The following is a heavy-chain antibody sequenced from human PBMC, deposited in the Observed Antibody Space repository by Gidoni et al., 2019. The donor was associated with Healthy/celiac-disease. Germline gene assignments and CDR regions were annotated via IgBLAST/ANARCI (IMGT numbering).Heavy chain of an antibody. Sequence: QLQLQQWGAGLLKPSETLSLTCAVYGGSFSGYYWSWIRQPPGKGLEWIGEINHSGSTNYNPSLKGRVTISVDTSKNQFSLKLSSVTAADTAVYYCARGLLSGSYFRYYAFDIWGQGTMVTVSS. D-gene: IGHD1-26*01. V-gene: IGHV4-34*01. CDR3: ARGLLSGSYFRYYAFDI. CDR2: INHSGST. CDR1: GGSFSGYY. J-gene: IGHJ3*02.